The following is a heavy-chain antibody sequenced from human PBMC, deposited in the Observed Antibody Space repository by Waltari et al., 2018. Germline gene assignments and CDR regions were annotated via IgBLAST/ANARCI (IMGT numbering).Heavy chain of an antibody. CDR2: IKQDGSEK. CDR1: GFTFSSYW. Sequence: EVQLVESGGGLVQPGGSLRLSCAASGFTFSSYWMSWVRQAPGKGLGWVANIKQDGSEKYYVDSVKVRFTISRDNAKNSLYLQMNSLRAEDTAVYYCAREAYYYGSGSYGYFDYWGQGTLVTVSS. D-gene: IGHD3-10*01. V-gene: IGHV3-7*01. CDR3: AREAYYYGSGSYGYFDY. J-gene: IGHJ4*02.